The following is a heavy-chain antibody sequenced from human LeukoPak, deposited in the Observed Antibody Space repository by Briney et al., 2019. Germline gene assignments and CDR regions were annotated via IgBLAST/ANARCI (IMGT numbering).Heavy chain of an antibody. Sequence: GGSLRLSCAASGFTFSDYYMSWIRQAPGKGLEWVSYISSSGSTIYYADSVKGRFTISRDNAKNTLYLQMNSLRAEDTAVYYCARGGAPDYYDSSGYLRAFDIWGQGTMVTVSS. D-gene: IGHD3-22*01. CDR1: GFTFSDYY. J-gene: IGHJ3*02. CDR3: ARGGAPDYYDSSGYLRAFDI. CDR2: ISSSGSTI. V-gene: IGHV3-11*04.